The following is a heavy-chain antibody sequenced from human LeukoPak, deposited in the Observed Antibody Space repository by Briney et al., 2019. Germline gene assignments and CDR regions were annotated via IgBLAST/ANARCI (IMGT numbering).Heavy chain of an antibody. CDR2: IIPIFGTA. Sequence: SVKVSCKASGGTFISYAISWVRQAPGQGLEWMGGIIPIFGTANYAQKFQGRVTITTDESTSTAYMELSSLRSEDTAVYYCALTVGGSGPIRDYWGQGTLVTVS. CDR3: ALTVGGSGPIRDY. CDR1: GGTFISYA. J-gene: IGHJ4*02. D-gene: IGHD1-26*01. V-gene: IGHV1-69*05.